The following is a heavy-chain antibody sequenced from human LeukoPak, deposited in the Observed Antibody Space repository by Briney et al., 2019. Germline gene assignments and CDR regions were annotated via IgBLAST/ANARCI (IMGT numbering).Heavy chain of an antibody. D-gene: IGHD6-19*01. CDR2: IKSKIDGGTT. CDR1: GFTFSNAW. CDR3: TRRFIAVAGFGDFDY. V-gene: IGHV3-15*01. J-gene: IGHJ4*02. Sequence: PGGSLRLSCAASGFTFSNAWMSWVRQAPGKGLEGVGRIKSKIDGGTTDYAAPVKGRFTISRDDSKSTLYLQMNSLKTEDTAVYYCTRRFIAVAGFGDFDYWGQGTLVTVSS.